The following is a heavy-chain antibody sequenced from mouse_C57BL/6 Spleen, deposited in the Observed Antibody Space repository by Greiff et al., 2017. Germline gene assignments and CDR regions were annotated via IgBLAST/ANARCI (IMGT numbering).Heavy chain of an antibody. D-gene: IGHD1-1*01. CDR2: IYPSDSET. Sequence: QVQLQQSGAELVRPGSSVKLSCKASGYTFTSYWMDWVKQRPGQGLEWIGNIYPSDSETHYNQKFKDKATLTVDKSSSTAYMQLSSLTSEDSAVYYCARRGYGSSFYYFDYWGQGTTLTVSS. CDR1: GYTFTSYW. CDR3: ARRGYGSSFYYFDY. V-gene: IGHV1-61*01. J-gene: IGHJ2*01.